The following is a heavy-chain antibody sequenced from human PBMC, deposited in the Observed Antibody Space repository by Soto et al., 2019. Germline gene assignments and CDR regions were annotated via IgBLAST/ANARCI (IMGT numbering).Heavy chain of an antibody. CDR1: GFTFSSYA. V-gene: IGHV3-23*01. D-gene: IGHD5-18*01. CDR2: ISGSGGST. J-gene: IGHJ4*02. CDR3: AKSVSGYSYGSDY. Sequence: GGSLRLSCAASGFTFSSYAMSWVRQAPGKGLEWVSGISGSGGSTYYADSVKGRFTISRDNSKNTLYVQMNSLRGEDTAVYYCAKSVSGYSYGSDYWGQGTLVTVSS.